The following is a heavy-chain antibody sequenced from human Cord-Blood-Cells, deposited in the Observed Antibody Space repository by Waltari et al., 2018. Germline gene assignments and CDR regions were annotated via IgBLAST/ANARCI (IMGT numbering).Heavy chain of an antibody. CDR2: IYWDDDK. D-gene: IGHD6-19*01. J-gene: IGHJ4*02. CDR3: AHRRVGWTTYCFDY. CDR1: GFLLSSRCVG. Sequence: QITLKAYGPTLVTTTQTLTPTCPFTGFLLSSRCVGVCWIRQPPGKALELLARIYWDDDKRYSPALKSRLTITKDTSKNQVVLTMTNMDPVDTATYYCAHRRVGWTTYCFDYWGEGTLVTVSS. V-gene: IGHV2-5*02.